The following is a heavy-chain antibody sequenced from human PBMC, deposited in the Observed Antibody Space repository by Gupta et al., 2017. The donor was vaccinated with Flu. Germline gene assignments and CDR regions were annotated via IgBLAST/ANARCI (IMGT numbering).Heavy chain of an antibody. CDR2: INPSGSPI. D-gene: IGHD6-13*01. V-gene: IGHV1-46*01. Sequence: QVQLVQSGAEVKRPGASVKVSCKAFGSTFSGQSIHWVRQAPGHGLEWLVRINPSGSPINFAQNFQGRVTMTIDTSTNTVYVELSSLGSEDTAVYYCGTRMGSSSDSSDFDHWGQGTLVTVSS. CDR3: GTRMGSSSDSSDFDH. J-gene: IGHJ4*02. CDR1: GSTFSGQS.